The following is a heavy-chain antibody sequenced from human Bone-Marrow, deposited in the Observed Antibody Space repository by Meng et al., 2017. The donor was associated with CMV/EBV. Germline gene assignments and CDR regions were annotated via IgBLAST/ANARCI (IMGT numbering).Heavy chain of an antibody. D-gene: IGHD5-24*01. J-gene: IGHJ4*02. Sequence: SETLSLTCAVYGGSFSGYYWSWIRQPPGKGLEWIGEINHSGSTNYNPSLKSRVTISVDTSKNQFSLKLNSVTAADTAVYYCARVGAGWLQFFDYWGQGTLVTVSS. CDR2: INHSGST. CDR1: GGSFSGYY. V-gene: IGHV4-34*01. CDR3: ARVGAGWLQFFDY.